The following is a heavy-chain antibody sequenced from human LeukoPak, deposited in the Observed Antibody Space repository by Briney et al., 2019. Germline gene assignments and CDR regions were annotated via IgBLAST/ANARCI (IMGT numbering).Heavy chain of an antibody. CDR1: GGTFSSYA. D-gene: IGHD6-19*01. Sequence: SVKVSCKASGGTFSSYAISWVRQAPGQGLEWMGRIIPILGIANYARKFQGRVTITADKSTSTAYMELSSLRSEDTAVYYCAGQLRIAVAGTGGVYFDYWGQGTLVTVSS. CDR3: AGQLRIAVAGTGGVYFDY. CDR2: IIPILGIA. J-gene: IGHJ4*02. V-gene: IGHV1-69*04.